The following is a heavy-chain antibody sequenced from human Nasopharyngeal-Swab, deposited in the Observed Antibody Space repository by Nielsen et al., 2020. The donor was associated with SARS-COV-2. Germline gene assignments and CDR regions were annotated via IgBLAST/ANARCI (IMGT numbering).Heavy chain of an antibody. J-gene: IGHJ4*02. Sequence: GESLKISCAASGFTFSSYSMNWVRQAPGKGLEWVSSISSSSSYIYYADSVKGRFTISRDNAKNSLYLQMNSLRAEDTAVYYCARDEDTAMVTVGDWGQGTLVTVSS. D-gene: IGHD5-18*01. CDR3: ARDEDTAMVTVGD. V-gene: IGHV3-21*01. CDR2: ISSSSSYI. CDR1: GFTFSSYS.